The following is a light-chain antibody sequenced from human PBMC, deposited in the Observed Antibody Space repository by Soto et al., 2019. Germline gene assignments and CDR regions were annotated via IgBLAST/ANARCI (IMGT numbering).Light chain of an antibody. J-gene: IGKJ1*01. V-gene: IGKV3-11*01. CDR3: QQRSNWPSWT. Sequence: EIVLTQSPATLSLSPGERATLSCRASQSVSSYLAWYQQKPGQAPRLLIYDASNRATGIPARFSGSGSGTDFPLTISSREPEDFAVYYCQQRSNWPSWTFGQGTKVEIK. CDR2: DAS. CDR1: QSVSSY.